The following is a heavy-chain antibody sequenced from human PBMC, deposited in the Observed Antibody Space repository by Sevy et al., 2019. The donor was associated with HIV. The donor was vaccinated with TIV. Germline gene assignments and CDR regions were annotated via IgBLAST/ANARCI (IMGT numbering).Heavy chain of an antibody. J-gene: IGHJ4*02. Sequence: GGSLRLSCAASGFTVNSNYMTWVRQAPGKGLEGVSVIHRDDTTYHADSVKDRFTISRDNFKNKLYLHMSSLRAEATAVYYCARGKSGYGYALNYWGQGTLVTVSS. V-gene: IGHV3-66*01. CDR3: ARGKSGYGYALNY. D-gene: IGHD5-18*01. CDR2: IHRDDTT. CDR1: GFTVNSNY.